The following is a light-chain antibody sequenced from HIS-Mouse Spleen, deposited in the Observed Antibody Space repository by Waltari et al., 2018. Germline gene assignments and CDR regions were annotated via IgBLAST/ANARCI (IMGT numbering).Light chain of an antibody. Sequence: QSALTQPRSVSGSPGQSVTISCTGTSSDVGGYNFVSWYQPHPGKAPKLMIYDVSKRPSGVPDRFSGSKSGNTASLTISGLQAEDEADYYCCSYAGSSYVVFGGGTKLTVL. J-gene: IGLJ2*01. CDR3: CSYAGSSYVV. V-gene: IGLV2-11*01. CDR1: SSDVGGYNF. CDR2: DVS.